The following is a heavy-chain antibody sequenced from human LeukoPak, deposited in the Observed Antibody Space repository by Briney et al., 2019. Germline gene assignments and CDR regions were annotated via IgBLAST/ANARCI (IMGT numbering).Heavy chain of an antibody. CDR2: ISYSGRT. Sequence: PSETLSLTCTVSGGSISSYYWSWIRQPPGKGLEWIGYISYSGRTDYNPSLKSRVTISEDTSKNQFSLKLTSVTAADTAVYYCARGSRQLQNNWFDPWGQGTLVTVSS. J-gene: IGHJ5*02. V-gene: IGHV4-59*01. D-gene: IGHD2-2*01. CDR1: GGSISSYY. CDR3: ARGSRQLQNNWFDP.